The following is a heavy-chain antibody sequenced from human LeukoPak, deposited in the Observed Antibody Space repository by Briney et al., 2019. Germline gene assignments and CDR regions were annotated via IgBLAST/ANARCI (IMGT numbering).Heavy chain of an antibody. V-gene: IGHV4-39*01. CDR2: IYYSGST. J-gene: IGHJ4*02. Sequence: PSETLSLTCTVSSGSISSSSYYWGWIRQPPGKGLEWIGSIYYSGSTYYNPSLKSRVTISVDTSKNQFSLKLSSVTAADTAVYYCARGGIAARLPDYWGQGTLVTVSS. D-gene: IGHD6-6*01. CDR1: SGSISSSSYY. CDR3: ARGGIAARLPDY.